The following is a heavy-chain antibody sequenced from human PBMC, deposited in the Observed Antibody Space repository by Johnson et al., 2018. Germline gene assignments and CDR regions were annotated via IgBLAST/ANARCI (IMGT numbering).Heavy chain of an antibody. J-gene: IGHJ1*01. V-gene: IGHV3-30-3*01. CDR1: GFTFSSYA. CDR2: ISYDGSNK. Sequence: QVQLGESGGGVVQPGRSLRLSCAASGFTFSSYAMHWVRQAPGKGLEWVAVISYDGSNKYYADSVKGRFTISRDNSKNTLYLQMNSLRAEDTAVYYCARDPSVGLGVFQHWGQGTLVTVSS. D-gene: IGHD2-8*01. CDR3: ARDPSVGLGVFQH.